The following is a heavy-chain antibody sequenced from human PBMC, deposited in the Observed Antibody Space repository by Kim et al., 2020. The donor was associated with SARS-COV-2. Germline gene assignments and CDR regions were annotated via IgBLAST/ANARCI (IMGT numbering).Heavy chain of an antibody. CDR2: ISGDGSKE. Sequence: GGSLRLSCAASRFTFNEYGMHWVRQAPGKGLEWVAVISGDGSKEFYADSVKGRFTISRDNSNNMLFLQMNSLRVEDTAVYHCAKDGRALLGIGYFYDFWGQGILVTVSS. J-gene: IGHJ4*02. CDR3: AKDGRALLGIGYFYDF. V-gene: IGHV3-30*18. CDR1: RFTFNEYG. D-gene: IGHD2-15*01.